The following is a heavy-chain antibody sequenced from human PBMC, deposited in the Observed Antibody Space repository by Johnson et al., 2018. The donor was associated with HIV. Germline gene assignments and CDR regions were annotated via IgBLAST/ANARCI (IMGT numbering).Heavy chain of an antibody. D-gene: IGHD4-23*01. CDR1: GFTFSNAW. V-gene: IGHV3-15*01. CDR2: IKSKTDGGTT. Sequence: VQLVESGGGLVKPGGSLRLSCAASGFTFSNAWMSWVRQAPGKGLEWVGRIKSKTDGGTTDYAAPVKGRFTISRDDSKNTLYLQMNSLKTEDTAVYDCTTALTVVTIGDAVDIWGQGTMVTVSS. J-gene: IGHJ3*02. CDR3: TTALTVVTIGDAVDI.